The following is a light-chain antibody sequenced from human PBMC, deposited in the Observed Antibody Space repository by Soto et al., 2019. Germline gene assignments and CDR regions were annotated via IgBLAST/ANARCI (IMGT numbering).Light chain of an antibody. Sequence: QSALTQPASVSGSPGQSITISCTGTSSDVGSNDLVSWYQQHPGNAPKLMIYEVSNRPSGVSNRFSGSKSGNTASLTISGLQAEDEADYYCSSYTSSSIYVFGTGTKLTVL. J-gene: IGLJ1*01. CDR2: EVS. CDR3: SSYTSSSIYV. CDR1: SSDVGSNDL. V-gene: IGLV2-14*02.